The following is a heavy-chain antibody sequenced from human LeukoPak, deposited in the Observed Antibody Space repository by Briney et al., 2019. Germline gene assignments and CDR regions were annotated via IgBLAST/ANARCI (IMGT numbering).Heavy chain of an antibody. CDR3: ARGGGRHVEY. J-gene: IGHJ4*02. D-gene: IGHD3-16*01. Sequence: GGSLRLSCAASGXTFSSYWMSWVRQAPGKGLEWVANIKEDGSEKNYVDSVKGRFTISRDNAKNSLYLQMNSLRAEDTAVYYCARGGGRHVEYWGQGNLVTVS. CDR2: IKEDGSEK. CDR1: GXTFSSYW. V-gene: IGHV3-7*05.